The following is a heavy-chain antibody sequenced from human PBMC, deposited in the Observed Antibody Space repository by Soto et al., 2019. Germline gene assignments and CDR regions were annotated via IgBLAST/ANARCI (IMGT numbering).Heavy chain of an antibody. V-gene: IGHV4-30-4*01. CDR2: IYYGGST. CDR1: GGSISSGDYY. CDR3: ARDGSSPSFDY. J-gene: IGHJ4*02. D-gene: IGHD2-2*01. Sequence: ASETLSLTCIVSGGSISSGDYYWSWIRQSPGKGLEWIGYIYYGGSTSYNPSLKSRVTISVDTSKNQFSLKLSSVTAADTAVYYCARDGSSPSFDYWGQGTLVTVSS.